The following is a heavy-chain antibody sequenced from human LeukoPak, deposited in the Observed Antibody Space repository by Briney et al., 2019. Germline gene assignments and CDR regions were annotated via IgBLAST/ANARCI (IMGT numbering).Heavy chain of an antibody. V-gene: IGHV3-74*01. CDR3: AREQYQLPFRGPGY. CDR1: GFTFSSYW. D-gene: IGHD2-2*01. Sequence: PGGSLRLSCAASGFTFSSYWMHWVRQAPGKGLVWVSRINTDGSSTSYADSVKGRFTISRDNAKNTLYLQMNSLRAEDTAVYYCAREQYQLPFRGPGYWGQGTLVTVSS. CDR2: INTDGSST. J-gene: IGHJ4*02.